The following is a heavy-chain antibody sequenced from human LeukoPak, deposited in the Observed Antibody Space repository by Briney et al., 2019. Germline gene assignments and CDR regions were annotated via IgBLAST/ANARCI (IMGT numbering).Heavy chain of an antibody. CDR1: GFTFSSYS. J-gene: IGHJ4*02. CDR3: VLGSPFDY. Sequence: PGGSLRLSCAASGFTFSSYSMNWVRQAPGKGLEWVSYISSSSRSIYYADSVKGRFTISRDNANNSLSLQVNSLRDEDTAVYYCVLGSPFDYWGQGTLVTVSS. D-gene: IGHD3-10*01. V-gene: IGHV3-48*02. CDR2: ISSSSRSI.